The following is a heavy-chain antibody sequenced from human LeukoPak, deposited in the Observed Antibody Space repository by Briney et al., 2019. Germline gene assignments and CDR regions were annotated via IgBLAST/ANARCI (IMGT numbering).Heavy chain of an antibody. D-gene: IGHD1-26*01. CDR1: GYTFTCYA. J-gene: IGHJ4*02. V-gene: IGHV1-3*01. CDR2: INAGNGNT. Sequence: ASVKVSCKASGYTFTCYAMHWVRQAPGQRLEWMGWINAGNGNTKYSQKFQGRVTITRDTSASTAYMELSSLRSEDTAVYYCASTKWELLRDRLLYFDYWGQGTLVTVSS. CDR3: ASTKWELLRDRLLYFDY.